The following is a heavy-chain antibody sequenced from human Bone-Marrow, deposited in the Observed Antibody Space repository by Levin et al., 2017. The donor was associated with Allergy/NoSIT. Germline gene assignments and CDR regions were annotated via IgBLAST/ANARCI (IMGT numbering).Heavy chain of an antibody. V-gene: IGHV1-18*01. J-gene: IGHJ4*02. CDR3: ARGAYCGGDCYSPDY. CDR1: GYTFTSFA. CDR2: ISAYDDDT. D-gene: IGHD2-21*02. Sequence: GGSLRLSCEASGYTFTSFAISWVRQAPGQGLEWMGWISAYDDDTNYAQNFQDRVTMTTDTSTNTAYIELRSLRSDDTAVYYGARGAYCGGDCYSPDYWGQGTLVTVSS.